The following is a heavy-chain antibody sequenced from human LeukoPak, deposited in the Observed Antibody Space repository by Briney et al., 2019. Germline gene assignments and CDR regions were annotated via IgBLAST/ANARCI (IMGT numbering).Heavy chain of an antibody. D-gene: IGHD2-8*02. CDR2: ISGSGGNT. J-gene: IGHJ6*02. CDR3: AKSRLIYCTGGGCYGMDV. V-gene: IGHV3-23*01. Sequence: GGSLRLSCAASGFTFSNYGMSWVRQAPGTGLEWVAGISGSGGNTYYADSVKGRFTISRDNSKNTLYLQMNNLRAADTAIYYCAKSRLIYCTGGGCYGMDVWGQGTTVTVSS. CDR1: GFTFSNYG.